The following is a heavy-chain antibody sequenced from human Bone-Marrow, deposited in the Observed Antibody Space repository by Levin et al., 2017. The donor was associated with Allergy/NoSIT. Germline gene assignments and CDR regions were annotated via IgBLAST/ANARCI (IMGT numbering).Heavy chain of an antibody. Sequence: KISCKASGGTFSSYAISWVRQAPGQGLEWMGGIIPIFGTANYAQKFQGRVTITADESTSTAYMELSSLRSEDPAVYYCARDRSGIVGAPLDYWGQGTLVTVSS. CDR3: ARDRSGIVGAPLDY. CDR2: IIPIFGTA. CDR1: GGTFSSYA. V-gene: IGHV1-69*01. D-gene: IGHD1-26*01. J-gene: IGHJ4*02.